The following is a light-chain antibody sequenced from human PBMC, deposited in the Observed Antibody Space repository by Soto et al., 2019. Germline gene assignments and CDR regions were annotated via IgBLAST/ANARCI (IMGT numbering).Light chain of an antibody. J-gene: IGLJ2*01. CDR2: DNN. Sequence: QSVLTQPPSVSGAPGQRVTISCTGSSSNIGAGYDVHWYQQLPETAPKLLIYDNNNRPSGVPDRFSGSKSGTSASLAITGLQAEDEADYYCQSYDSSLSAWVFGGGTQLTVL. V-gene: IGLV1-40*01. CDR3: QSYDSSLSAWV. CDR1: SSNIGAGYD.